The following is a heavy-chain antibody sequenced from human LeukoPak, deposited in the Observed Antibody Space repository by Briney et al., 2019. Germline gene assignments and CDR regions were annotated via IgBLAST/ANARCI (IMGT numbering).Heavy chain of an antibody. Sequence: GASVKVSCKASGYTFTGYDINWVRQATGQGLEWMGWMNPNSGNTGYAQKFQGRVTMTRNTSISTAYMELSSLRSEDTAVYYCARGYSSGWSTFYYYYGMDVWGQGTTVTVSS. CDR2: MNPNSGNT. V-gene: IGHV1-8*01. J-gene: IGHJ6*02. D-gene: IGHD6-19*01. CDR1: GYTFTGYD. CDR3: ARGYSSGWSTFYYYYGMDV.